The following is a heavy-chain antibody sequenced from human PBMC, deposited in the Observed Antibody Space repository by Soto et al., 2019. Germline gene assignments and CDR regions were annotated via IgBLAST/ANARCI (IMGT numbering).Heavy chain of an antibody. V-gene: IGHV3-53*01. Sequence: VRAQTLSVAASGFTVRKKYMSWYRQAPGKGLEWVSVIYSGGSTYYADSVKGRFTISRDNSKNTLYLQMNSLRAEDTAVYYCARVGYAVTTGGAFDLWGQGTMVTVS. CDR1: GFTVRKKY. D-gene: IGHD4-17*01. J-gene: IGHJ3*01. CDR3: ARVGYAVTTGGAFDL. CDR2: IYSGGST.